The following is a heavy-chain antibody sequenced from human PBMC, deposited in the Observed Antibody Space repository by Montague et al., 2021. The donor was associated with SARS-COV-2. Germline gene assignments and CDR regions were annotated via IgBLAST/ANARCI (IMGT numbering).Heavy chain of an antibody. D-gene: IGHD3-22*01. V-gene: IGHV4-34*01. CDR3: ARGRSETMIVVVVPLYYYYMDV. CDR1: GGSFSGYY. CDR2: VYHSGST. Sequence: SETLSLTCAVYGGSFSGYYWSWIRQPPGKGLEWIGEVYHSGSTNYNPSLKSRVTISVDRSKNQFSLKLSSATAADTAVYYCARGRSETMIVVVVPLYYYYMDVWGKGTTVTVSS. J-gene: IGHJ6*03.